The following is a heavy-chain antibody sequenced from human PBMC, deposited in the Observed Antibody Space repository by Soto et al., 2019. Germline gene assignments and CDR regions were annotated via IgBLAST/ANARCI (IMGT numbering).Heavy chain of an antibody. V-gene: IGHV4-34*01. Sequence: SATLSLTGDVSGDSFSGYFCNWLRQPPGKGLEWIGEISQVGRARYNPSLEARITISVDTSKTQFSLNLTSVTDADTAVYYCARGYGYFRQWGQGALVTVSS. D-gene: IGHD4-17*01. CDR3: ARGYGYFRQ. CDR2: ISQVGRA. CDR1: GDSFSGYF. J-gene: IGHJ4*02.